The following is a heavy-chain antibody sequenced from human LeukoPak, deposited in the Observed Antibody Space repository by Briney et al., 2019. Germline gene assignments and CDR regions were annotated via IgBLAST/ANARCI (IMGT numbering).Heavy chain of an antibody. D-gene: IGHD2-15*01. CDR2: IYSGGRT. J-gene: IGHJ3*01. CDR3: AKDIQFST. Sequence: GGSLRLSGAAYVFTVNSNYLSWVRQAPGKGLEWVSVIYSGGRTYYADSVKGRFTISRDNSRNTLSLQMNSLRVEDTAIYYCAKDIQFSTCGLGTMVTVSS. V-gene: IGHV3-53*01. CDR1: VFTVNSNY.